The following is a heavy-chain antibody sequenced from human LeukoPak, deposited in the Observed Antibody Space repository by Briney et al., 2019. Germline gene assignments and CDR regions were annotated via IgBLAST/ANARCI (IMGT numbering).Heavy chain of an antibody. CDR1: DYSISSGDY. Sequence: SETLSLTCAVSDYSISSGDYWGWIRQPPGKGLEWIGSVYYSGSTHYSPSLKNRVTISVDTSKNQFSLKLRSVTAADTALYYCARNDSSGYFDYRGQGTLVTVSS. V-gene: IGHV4-38-2*01. CDR3: ARNDSSGYFDY. J-gene: IGHJ4*02. D-gene: IGHD3-22*01. CDR2: VYYSGST.